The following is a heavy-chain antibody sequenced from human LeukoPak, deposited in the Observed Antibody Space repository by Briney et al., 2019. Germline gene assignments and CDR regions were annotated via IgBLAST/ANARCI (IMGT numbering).Heavy chain of an antibody. J-gene: IGHJ4*02. CDR3: ARWQQLVRYFDY. CDR1: GYSISSGYY. CDR2: IYHSGST. D-gene: IGHD6-13*01. Sequence: SETLSLTCTVSGYSISSGYYWGWIRQPPGKGLEWIGSIYHSGSTYYNPSLKSRVTISVDTSKNQFSLKLSSVTAADTAVYYCARWQQLVRYFDYWGQGTLVTVSS. V-gene: IGHV4-38-2*02.